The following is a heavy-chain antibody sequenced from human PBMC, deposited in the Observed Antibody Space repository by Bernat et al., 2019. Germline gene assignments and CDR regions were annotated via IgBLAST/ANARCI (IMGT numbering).Heavy chain of an antibody. J-gene: IGHJ3*02. CDR2: ISYDGSKK. CDR1: GFTFRSYT. Sequence: QVQLVESGGGVVQPGRSLRLSCAASGFTFRSYTMHWVRQAPGKGLEWVAIISYDGSKKYYADSVRGRFTISRDNSKNTLYLQMNNLRAEDTAVYYCARDLTIFEVIIMDDAFDIWGQGTMVTVSS. D-gene: IGHD3-3*01. CDR3: ARDLTIFEVIIMDDAFDI. V-gene: IGHV3-30*01.